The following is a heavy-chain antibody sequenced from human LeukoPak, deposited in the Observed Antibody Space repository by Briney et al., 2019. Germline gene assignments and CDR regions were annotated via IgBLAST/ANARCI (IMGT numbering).Heavy chain of an antibody. CDR3: ARVLQGIAVAGIDY. D-gene: IGHD6-19*01. J-gene: IGHJ4*02. V-gene: IGHV3-21*01. CDR1: GFTFSGYS. Sequence: PGGSLRLSCAASGFTFSGYSMNWVRQAPGKGLEWVSSISNSSSYIYYADSVKGRFTISRDNAKNSLYLQMNSLRAEDTAVYYCARVLQGIAVAGIDYWGQGTLVTVSS. CDR2: ISNSSSYI.